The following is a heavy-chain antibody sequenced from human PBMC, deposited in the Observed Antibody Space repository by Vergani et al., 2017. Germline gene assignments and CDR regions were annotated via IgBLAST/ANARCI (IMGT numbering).Heavy chain of an antibody. CDR1: GFSFPGYA. CDR2: IGTAGDT. J-gene: IGHJ4*02. Sequence: EVQLLESGGGLVQPGGSLRLSCEASGFSFPGYAMSWVRQATGKGLEWVSAIGTAGDTYYPGSVQGRFTISRENAKNSLYLQMNGLRAGDTAVYYCARRDSSSPALDYWGQGTLVTVSS. D-gene: IGHD6-6*01. V-gene: IGHV3-13*01. CDR3: ARRDSSSPALDY.